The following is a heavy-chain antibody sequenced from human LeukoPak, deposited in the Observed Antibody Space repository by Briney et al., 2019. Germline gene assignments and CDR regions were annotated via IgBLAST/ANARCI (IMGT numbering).Heavy chain of an antibody. Sequence: ASVKVSCKASGYTFSSYGISWVRQAPGQGLEWMGWISAYNGNTNYAQKLQGRVTMTTDISTSTAYRELRSLRSDDTAVYYCARDPGGCSSTSCYLPYYYYYGMDVWGKGTTVTVSS. V-gene: IGHV1-18*04. J-gene: IGHJ6*04. D-gene: IGHD2-2*01. CDR1: GYTFSSYG. CDR3: ARDPGGCSSTSCYLPYYYYYGMDV. CDR2: ISAYNGNT.